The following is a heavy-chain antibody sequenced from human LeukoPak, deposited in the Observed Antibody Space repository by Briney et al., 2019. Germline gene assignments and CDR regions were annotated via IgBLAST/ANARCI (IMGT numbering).Heavy chain of an antibody. J-gene: IGHJ4*02. Sequence: SETLSLTCTVSGGSISSSSYYWGWIRQPPGQGLEWIGSIYYSGGTYYNPSLKSRVTISVDTSKHQFSLKLSSVTAADTAVYYCARNAYCGGDCYFPIDYWGQGTLVTVSS. D-gene: IGHD2-21*02. V-gene: IGHV4-39*07. CDR1: GGSISSSSYY. CDR3: ARNAYCGGDCYFPIDY. CDR2: IYYSGGT.